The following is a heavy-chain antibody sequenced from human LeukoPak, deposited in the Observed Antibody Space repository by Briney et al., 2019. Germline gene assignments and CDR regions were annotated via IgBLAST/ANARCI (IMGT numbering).Heavy chain of an antibody. CDR1: GFTFSSYE. Sequence: GGSLRLSCAASGFTFSSYEMNWVRQAPGKGLEWVSYISSSGSTIYYADSVKGRFTISRDNAKNSLYLQMNSLRAEDTAVYYCARISPAAAPYYYYYYMDVWGKGTTVTISS. CDR2: ISSSGSTI. J-gene: IGHJ6*03. D-gene: IGHD2-2*01. V-gene: IGHV3-48*03. CDR3: ARISPAAAPYYYYYYMDV.